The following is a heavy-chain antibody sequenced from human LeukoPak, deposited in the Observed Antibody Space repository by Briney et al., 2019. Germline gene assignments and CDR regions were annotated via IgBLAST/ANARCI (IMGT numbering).Heavy chain of an antibody. CDR1: GFTFSSYA. CDR3: AKDVEDIVVVVAATLDY. CDR2: ISGSGGST. D-gene: IGHD2-15*01. J-gene: IGHJ4*02. Sequence: GGSLRLSCAASGFTFSSYAMSRVRQAPGKGLEWVSAISGSGGSTYYADSVKGRFTISRDNSKNTLYLQMNSLRAEDTAVYYCAKDVEDIVVVVAATLDYWGQGTLVTVSS. V-gene: IGHV3-23*01.